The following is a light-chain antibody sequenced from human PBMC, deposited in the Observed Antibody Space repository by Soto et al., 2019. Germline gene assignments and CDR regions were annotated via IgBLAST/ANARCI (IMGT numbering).Light chain of an antibody. CDR3: NSYTSSTTYV. Sequence: QSALTQPASVSGSPGQSITISCTGTSSDVGGYNSVSWYQQHPGKAPKLMIYEVNNRPSGVSTRFSGSKSGNTASLTISGLQAEDEADYYCNSYTSSTTYVFGTGTKGIVL. V-gene: IGLV2-14*01. CDR1: SSDVGGYNS. J-gene: IGLJ1*01. CDR2: EVN.